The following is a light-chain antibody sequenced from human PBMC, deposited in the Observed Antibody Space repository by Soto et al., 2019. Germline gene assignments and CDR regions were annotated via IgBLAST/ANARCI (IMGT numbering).Light chain of an antibody. CDR2: EDN. V-gene: IGLV6-57*04. CDR1: SGSIASNY. CDR3: QSYDSSIYVV. Sequence: NFMLTQPHSVSESPGKTVTISCTRSSGSIASNYVQWYQQRPGSAPTTVIYEDNQRPSGVPDRFSGSIDSSSNSASLTISGLKTEYEADYYCQSYDSSIYVVFGGGTQLTVL. J-gene: IGLJ2*01.